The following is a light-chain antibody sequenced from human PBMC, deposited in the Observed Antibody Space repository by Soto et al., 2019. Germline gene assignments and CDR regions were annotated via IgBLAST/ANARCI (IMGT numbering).Light chain of an antibody. J-gene: IGKJ2*01. Sequence: EIVLTQSPGTLSLSPGERATLSCRTSESVTSTYLAWYQQKPGQPPRLLIYGASSRATGIPDRFSGSGSGTDFTLTISRLEPDDFAVYYCQLFGSSPRYTFGRGTKLEIK. CDR3: QLFGSSPRYT. CDR1: ESVTSTY. V-gene: IGKV3-20*01. CDR2: GAS.